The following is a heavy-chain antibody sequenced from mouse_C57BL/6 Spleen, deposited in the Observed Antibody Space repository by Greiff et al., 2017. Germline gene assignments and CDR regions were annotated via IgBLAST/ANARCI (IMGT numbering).Heavy chain of an antibody. CDR1: GFNIKDYY. V-gene: IGHV14-2*01. D-gene: IGHD1-1*01. Sequence: EVQLQQSGAELVKPGASVKLSCTASGFNIKDYYMHWVKQRTEQGLEWIGRIDPEDGETKYAPQFQGKATITADTSSNTAYLQLSSLTSEDTAVYYCAPDYYGSSYDWYFDVWGTGTTVTVSS. CDR3: APDYYGSSYDWYFDV. J-gene: IGHJ1*03. CDR2: IDPEDGET.